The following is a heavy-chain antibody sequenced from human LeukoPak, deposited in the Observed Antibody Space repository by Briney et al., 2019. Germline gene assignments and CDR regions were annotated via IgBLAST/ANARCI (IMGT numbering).Heavy chain of an antibody. J-gene: IGHJ1*01. D-gene: IGHD2-2*01. CDR2: ISAYNGNT. Sequence: ASVKVSCKASGYTFTSYGISWVRQAPGQGLEWMGWISAYNGNTNYAQKLQGRVTMTTDTSTSTAYMELRSLRSDDTAVYYCARDYCSSTSCYEYFQHWGQGTLVTVSS. CDR1: GYTFTSYG. CDR3: ARDYCSSTSCYEYFQH. V-gene: IGHV1-18*01.